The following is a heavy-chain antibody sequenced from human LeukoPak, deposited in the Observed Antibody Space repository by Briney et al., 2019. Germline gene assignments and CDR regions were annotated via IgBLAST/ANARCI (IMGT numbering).Heavy chain of an antibody. J-gene: IGHJ4*02. V-gene: IGHV3-30*04. CDR3: AKDAQEYGDYLDY. D-gene: IGHD4-17*01. CDR2: IFFDGSNK. Sequence: GGSLRLSCAASGFTFSGYAMHWVRQAPGKGLEWVAVIFFDGSNKYYADSVKGRFTISRDNSKNTVNLQMDSLRGEDTAVYYCAKDAQEYGDYLDYWGQGTLLTVSS. CDR1: GFTFSGYA.